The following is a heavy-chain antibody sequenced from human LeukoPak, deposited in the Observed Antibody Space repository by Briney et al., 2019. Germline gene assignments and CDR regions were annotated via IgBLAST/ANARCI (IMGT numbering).Heavy chain of an antibody. J-gene: IGHJ4*02. V-gene: IGHV3-23*01. D-gene: IGHD2-8*01. CDR2: ISTSGGST. CDR1: GFTFSSYD. Sequence: GGSLRLSCAASGFTFSSYDMSWVRQAPGKGLEWVSGISTSGGSTYHADSVKGRVIISRDNSKNTLYLQLKSLRAEDTAAYDCAKGRACTNGVCHFDYWGWGTLVTVSS. CDR3: AKGRACTNGVCHFDY.